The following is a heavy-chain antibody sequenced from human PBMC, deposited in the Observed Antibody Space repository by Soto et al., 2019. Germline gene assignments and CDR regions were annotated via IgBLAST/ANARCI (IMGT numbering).Heavy chain of an antibody. CDR2: INPDNGNT. J-gene: IGHJ5*02. CDR3: ARGIATGQLDP. D-gene: IGHD2-15*01. V-gene: IGHV1-3*01. CDR1: GDTFTRYT. Sequence: ASVKVSCKASGDTFTRYTMNCVRQAPGQMLEWMGWINPDNGNTKSSQKFQDRVIITRDTSASTAYMDLSSLRSEDTAVYYCARGIATGQLDPWGQGTLVTVSS.